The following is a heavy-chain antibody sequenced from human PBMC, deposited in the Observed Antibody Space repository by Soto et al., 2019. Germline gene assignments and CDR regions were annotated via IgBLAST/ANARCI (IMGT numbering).Heavy chain of an antibody. D-gene: IGHD2-15*01. Sequence: KESGPTLVKPTQTLTLTCTFSGFSLSTSGVGVGWIRQPPGKALEWLAVIFWDDDKRYSPSLKDRLTITKDTSKNQVVLTMNNMDPADTATYYCAHRRYCSGGSCYDYWGQGTLVTVSS. CDR2: IFWDDDK. CDR1: GFSLSTSGVG. CDR3: AHRRYCSGGSCYDY. V-gene: IGHV2-5*02. J-gene: IGHJ4*02.